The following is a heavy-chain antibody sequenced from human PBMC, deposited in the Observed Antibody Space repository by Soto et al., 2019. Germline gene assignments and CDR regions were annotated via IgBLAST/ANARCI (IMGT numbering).Heavy chain of an antibody. V-gene: IGHV1-69*12. CDR1: GGTFSRYA. CDR3: AREPLTTVVTPWWFDP. CDR2: IIPIFGTA. J-gene: IGHJ5*02. Sequence: QVQLVQSGAEVKKPGSSVKVSCKASGGTFSRYAISWVRQAPGQGLEWMGGIIPIFGTANYAQKCQGRVTITADESTSTAYMELSSLRSEDTAVYYCAREPLTTVVTPWWFDPWGQGTLVTVSS. D-gene: IGHD4-17*01.